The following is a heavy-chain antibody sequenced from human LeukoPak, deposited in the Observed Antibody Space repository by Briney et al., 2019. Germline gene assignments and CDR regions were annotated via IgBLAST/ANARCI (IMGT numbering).Heavy chain of an antibody. J-gene: IGHJ3*02. CDR2: IKADGGEK. V-gene: IGHV3-7*01. CDR3: ARAQRGAFDI. Sequence: GRSLRLSCAASGFTFSTYWMNWFRQTPGKGLEWVAKIKADGGEKDHVASVKGRFTISRDNAKNSLYLQMNSLRAEDTAVYYCARAQRGAFDIWGQGTMVTVSS. CDR1: GFTFSTYW.